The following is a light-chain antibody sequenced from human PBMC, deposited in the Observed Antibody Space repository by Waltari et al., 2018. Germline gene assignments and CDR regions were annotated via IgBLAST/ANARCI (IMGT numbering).Light chain of an antibody. J-gene: IGKJ1*01. V-gene: IGKV3-20*01. CDR2: GAS. CDR3: QHYVRLPAT. Sequence: EDVLTQSPGTLSLSPGERATLACRASQGVGTSLARYQQNPGQAPRLLIYGASRRATGIPDRFSGSGSGTDFSLTISRLEPEDFAVYYCQHYVRLPATFGQGTKVEI. CDR1: QGVGTS.